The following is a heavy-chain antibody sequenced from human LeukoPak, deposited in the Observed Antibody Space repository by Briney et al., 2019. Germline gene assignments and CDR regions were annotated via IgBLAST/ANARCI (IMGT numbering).Heavy chain of an antibody. V-gene: IGHV3-15*01. D-gene: IGHD3-3*01. Sequence: GGSLRLSCAASGFTFSNAWMSWVRQAPGKGLEWVGRIKSKTDGGTTDYAAPVKGRFTISRDDSKNTLHLQMNSLKTEDTAVYYCTTDLSPYYDFWSGYFDYWGQGTLVTVSS. J-gene: IGHJ4*02. CDR1: GFTFSNAW. CDR2: IKSKTDGGTT. CDR3: TTDLSPYYDFWSGYFDY.